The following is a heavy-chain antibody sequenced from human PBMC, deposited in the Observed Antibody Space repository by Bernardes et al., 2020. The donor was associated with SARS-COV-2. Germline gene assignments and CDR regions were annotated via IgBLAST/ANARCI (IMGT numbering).Heavy chain of an antibody. CDR2: INHSGSS. D-gene: IGHD3-3*01. V-gene: IGHV4-34*01. CDR3: ARGASFGFLSAYSFGRGGPFDP. J-gene: IGHJ5*02. Sequence: SETLSLTCAAYGGSFSSHYWAWIRQPPGRGLEWVGDINHSGSSTYNPSLKSRVTLSVDTSTMQFSLKLTSVNAADMAVYYCARGASFGFLSAYSFGRGGPFDPWGQGVLVTVAS. CDR1: GGSFSSHY.